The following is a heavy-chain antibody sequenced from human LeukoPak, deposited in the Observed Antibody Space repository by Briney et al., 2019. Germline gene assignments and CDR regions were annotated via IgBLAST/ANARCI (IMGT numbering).Heavy chain of an antibody. CDR1: GFTFSSYW. D-gene: IGHD3-3*01. CDR2: INSDGSST. Sequence: SGGSLRLSCAASGFTFSSYWMHWVRQVPGKGLVWVSRINSDGSSTSYADSVKGRFTISRDNAKNTLYLQMNNLRAEDTAVYYCARPTAYDFWSGSLDYWGQGTLVTVSS. V-gene: IGHV3-74*01. CDR3: ARPTAYDFWSGSLDY. J-gene: IGHJ4*02.